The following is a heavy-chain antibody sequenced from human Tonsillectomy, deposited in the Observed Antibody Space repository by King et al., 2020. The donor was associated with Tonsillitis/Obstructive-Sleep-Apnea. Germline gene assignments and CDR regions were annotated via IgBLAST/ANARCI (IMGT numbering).Heavy chain of an antibody. CDR1: GFPFSDPS. Sequence: VQLVESGGGLVPPGGSLSLSCAASGFPFSDPSMDWVRQAPGKGLEWVGRTKNNANSYTTEYAASVKGRFTISRDDSKNSVYLQMNSLHPEATAGDYGARGGRADDDDGGDVGGQGTTGTVS. V-gene: IGHV3-72*01. J-gene: IGHJ6*02. CDR3: ARGGRADDDDGGDV. D-gene: IGHD1-1*01. CDR2: TKNNANSYTT.